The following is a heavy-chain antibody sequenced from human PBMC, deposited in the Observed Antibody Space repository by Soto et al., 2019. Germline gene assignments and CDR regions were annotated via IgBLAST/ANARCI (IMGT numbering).Heavy chain of an antibody. D-gene: IGHD5-18*01. V-gene: IGHV3-48*03. CDR1: GFTFSSYD. Sequence: PGGSLRLSCAASGFTFSSYDMNWVRQAPGKGLEWVSYISSSGSTIYYADSVKGRFTISRDNAKNSLYLQMNSLRAEDTAVYYCARETITAMAPWGQGTLVTVSS. CDR2: ISSSGSTI. J-gene: IGHJ5*02. CDR3: ARETITAMAP.